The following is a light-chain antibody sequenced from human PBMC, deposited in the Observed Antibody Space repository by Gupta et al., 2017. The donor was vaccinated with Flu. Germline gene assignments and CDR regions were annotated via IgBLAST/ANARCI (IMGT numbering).Light chain of an antibody. CDR2: DVT. CDR3: SSYVTGSSYYV. CDR1: SSDVGGYNF. Sequence: QSALTQPASVSGSPGQSITISCTGTSSDVGGYNFVSWYQHHPGKAPKLMIYDVTNRPPGVSNRFSGSKSGNTASLTISGLQAEDEADYYCSSYVTGSSYYVFGTGTKVTVL. V-gene: IGLV2-14*01. J-gene: IGLJ1*01.